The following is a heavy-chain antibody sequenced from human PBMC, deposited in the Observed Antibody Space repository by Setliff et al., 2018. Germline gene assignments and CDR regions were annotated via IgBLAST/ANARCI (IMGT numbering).Heavy chain of an antibody. CDR2: LYTGGST. Sequence: SETLSLTCAVSGYSISSGYYWSWIRQPAGKGLEWIGRLYTGGSTNYNPALKSRVSFSVDASKNHFSLKLNDVTAADTAVYYCARAGDRGLGGMDVWGQGTTVTVSS. CDR3: ARAGDRGLGGMDV. D-gene: IGHD7-27*01. V-gene: IGHV4-4*07. CDR1: GYSISSGYY. J-gene: IGHJ6*02.